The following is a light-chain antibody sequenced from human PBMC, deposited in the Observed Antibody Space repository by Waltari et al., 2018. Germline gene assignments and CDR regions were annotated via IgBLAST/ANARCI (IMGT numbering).Light chain of an antibody. CDR2: GND. CDR1: TLSDYY. Sequence: SSELTQDPAVSVALGQTVRITSTGHTLSDYYPNWYQQKPGQAPLLVIYGNDNRPSGIPDRFSGSRSENTGALTITGVQAEDEADYYCNSRDSSGTRVLFGGGTKLTVL. CDR3: NSRDSSGTRVL. V-gene: IGLV3-19*01. J-gene: IGLJ2*01.